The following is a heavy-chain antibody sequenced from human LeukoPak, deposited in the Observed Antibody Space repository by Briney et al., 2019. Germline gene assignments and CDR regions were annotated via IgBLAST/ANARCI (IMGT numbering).Heavy chain of an antibody. D-gene: IGHD3-22*01. V-gene: IGHV4-61*01. Sequence: PSETLSLTCTVSGGSVSSGSYYWSWIRQPPGKGLEWIGYIYYSGSTNYNPSLKSRVTISVDTSKNQFSLKLSSVTAADAAVYYCARLLTPFYYDSSGYYDYSGQGTLVTVSS. CDR2: IYYSGST. J-gene: IGHJ4*02. CDR1: GGSVSSGSYY. CDR3: ARLLTPFYYDSSGYYDY.